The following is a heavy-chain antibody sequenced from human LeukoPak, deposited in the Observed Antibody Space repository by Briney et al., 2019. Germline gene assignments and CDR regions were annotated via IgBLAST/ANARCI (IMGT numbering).Heavy chain of an antibody. CDR2: INHSGST. CDR3: ARDLSGIAGYTYGRGIDY. V-gene: IGHV4-34*01. D-gene: IGHD5-18*01. CDR1: GGSFSGYY. J-gene: IGHJ4*02. Sequence: PSETLSLTCAVYGGSFSGYYWSWLRQPPGKGLEWIGEINHSGSTNYNPSLKSRVTISVDTSKNQFSLKLSSVTAADTAVYYCARDLSGIAGYTYGRGIDYWGQGTLVTVSS.